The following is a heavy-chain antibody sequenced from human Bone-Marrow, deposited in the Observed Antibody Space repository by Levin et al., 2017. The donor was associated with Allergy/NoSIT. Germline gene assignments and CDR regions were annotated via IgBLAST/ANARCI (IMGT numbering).Heavy chain of an antibody. CDR3: ARDRDYYDSSGYDIVYYGMDV. Sequence: RSQTLSLTCTVSGASISSTDYYWSWIRQPPGKGLEWIGYIYSSGNTHYNPSLKSRVTMSLDASKNQISLKLNSVTAADTAVYYCARDRDYYDSSGYDIVYYGMDVWGQGTTVTVSS. J-gene: IGHJ6*02. CDR2: IYSSGNT. CDR1: GASISSTDYY. V-gene: IGHV4-30-4*01. D-gene: IGHD3-22*01.